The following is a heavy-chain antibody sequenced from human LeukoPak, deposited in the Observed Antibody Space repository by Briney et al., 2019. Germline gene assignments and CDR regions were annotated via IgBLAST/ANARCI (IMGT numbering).Heavy chain of an antibody. CDR1: GFSFSSYG. Sequence: GRSLRLSCAASGFSFSSYGMHWVRQAPGKGLEWVAVISYDGSNKYYADSVKGRFTVSRDNSKTPLYLQMNSLRAEDTAVYYCAKGGSGSYYKTDYWGQGTLVTVSS. CDR2: ISYDGSNK. CDR3: AKGGSGSYYKTDY. D-gene: IGHD3-10*01. V-gene: IGHV3-30*18. J-gene: IGHJ4*02.